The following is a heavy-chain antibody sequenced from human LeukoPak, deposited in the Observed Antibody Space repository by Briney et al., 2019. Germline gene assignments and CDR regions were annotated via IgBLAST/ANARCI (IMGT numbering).Heavy chain of an antibody. J-gene: IGHJ4*02. V-gene: IGHV4-59*01. CDR1: GGSISSYY. Sequence: PSETLSLTRTVSGGSISSYYWSWIRQPPGKGLEWIGYIYYSGSTNYNPSLKSRVTISVDTSKNQFSLKLSSVTAADTAVYYCAREDRIAAAGTGFDYWGQGTLVTVSS. D-gene: IGHD6-13*01. CDR3: AREDRIAAAGTGFDY. CDR2: IYYSGST.